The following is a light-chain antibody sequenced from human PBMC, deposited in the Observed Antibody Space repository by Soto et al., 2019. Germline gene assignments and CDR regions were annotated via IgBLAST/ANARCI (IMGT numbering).Light chain of an antibody. Sequence: EIVMKQSPATLSVSPGERATLSCMASQSVSSNLAWYQQKPGQAPRLLIYGASTRAAGLPDRFSGSGSETDFTLTISSLQSEDFAVYYCQQYNKWPITFGQGTRLENK. V-gene: IGKV3-15*01. CDR3: QQYNKWPIT. CDR2: GAS. CDR1: QSVSSN. J-gene: IGKJ5*01.